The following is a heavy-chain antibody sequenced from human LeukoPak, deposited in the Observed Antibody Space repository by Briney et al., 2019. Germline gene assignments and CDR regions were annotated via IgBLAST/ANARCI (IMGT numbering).Heavy chain of an antibody. Sequence: SETLSLTCTVSGGSISSYYWSWIRQPPGKGLEWIGYIYYSGSTNYNPSLKSRVTISVDTSKNQFSLKLSSVTAADTAVYYCARAPTGSLYYFDYWGQGTLVTVSS. CDR1: GGSISSYY. V-gene: IGHV4-59*01. CDR3: ARAPTGSLYYFDY. CDR2: IYYSGST. J-gene: IGHJ4*02. D-gene: IGHD3-9*01.